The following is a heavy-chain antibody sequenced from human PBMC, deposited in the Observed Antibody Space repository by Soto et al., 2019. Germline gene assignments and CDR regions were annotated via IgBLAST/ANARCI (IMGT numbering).Heavy chain of an antibody. V-gene: IGHV3-21*01. D-gene: IGHD3-22*01. Sequence: EVQLVESGGGLVKPGGSLILSCAASGFTFSSYSMNWVRQAPGKGLEWVSSISSSSSYIYYADSVKGRFTISRDNAKNSRYLQMNSLRADDTAVYYCPRDYYDSSGYQCELDYWCQGTLVTVSS. CDR3: PRDYYDSSGYQCELDY. CDR2: ISSSSSYI. CDR1: GFTFSSYS. J-gene: IGHJ4*02.